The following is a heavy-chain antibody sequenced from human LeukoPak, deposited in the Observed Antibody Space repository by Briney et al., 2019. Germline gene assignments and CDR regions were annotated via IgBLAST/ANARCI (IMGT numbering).Heavy chain of an antibody. CDR2: IYTSGST. D-gene: IGHD6-19*01. CDR3: ARGGAVAGTRGSYYYYYYYMDV. CDR1: GGSISSYY. J-gene: IGHJ6*03. Sequence: SETLSLTCTVSGGSISSYYWSWIRQPAGKGLEWIGRIYTSGSTNYNPSLKSRVTISVDKSKNQFSPKLSSVTAADTAVYYCARGGAVAGTRGSYYYYYYYMDVWGKGTTVTVSS. V-gene: IGHV4-4*07.